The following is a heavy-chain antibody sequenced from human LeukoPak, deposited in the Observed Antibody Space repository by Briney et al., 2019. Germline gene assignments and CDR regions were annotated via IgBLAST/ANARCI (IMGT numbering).Heavy chain of an antibody. V-gene: IGHV3-48*03. CDR1: GFTFSSYE. CDR2: IGSSDSTT. D-gene: IGHD2-2*01. J-gene: IGHJ5*02. CDR3: ARCSSTTRGFDP. Sequence: GGSLRLSCVASGFTFSSYEMNWVRQAPGKGLEWLSYIGSSDSTTHYADSVKGRFTISRDNAKNSLYLQMNSLRVEDTAVYYCARCSSTTRGFDPWGQGTLVTVSS.